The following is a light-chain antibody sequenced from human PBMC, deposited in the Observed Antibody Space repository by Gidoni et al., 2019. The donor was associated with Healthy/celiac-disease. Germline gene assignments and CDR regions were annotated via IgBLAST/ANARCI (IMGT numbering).Light chain of an antibody. CDR3: SSYTSSSTLV. Sequence: HSSLTQPASVSGSPGQSITISCTGTTSAVGGYNYVSWYPQHPGKAPKLMSYEVSTRPSGVSNRCSGSKSGNTASLTISGLQAEDEADYYCSSYTSSSTLVFGTGTKVTVL. J-gene: IGLJ1*01. CDR1: TSAVGGYNY. V-gene: IGLV2-14*01. CDR2: EVS.